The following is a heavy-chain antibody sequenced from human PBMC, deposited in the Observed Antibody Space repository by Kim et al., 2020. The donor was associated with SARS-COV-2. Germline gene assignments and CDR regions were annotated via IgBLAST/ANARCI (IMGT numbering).Heavy chain of an antibody. D-gene: IGHD3-3*01. J-gene: IGHJ4*02. CDR1: GFTFSSYG. CDR3: ARDRFLEWYTFDY. Sequence: GGSLILSCAASGFTFSSYGMHWVRQAPGKGLEWVAVIWYDGSNKYYADSVKGRFTISRDNSKNTLYLQMNSLRAEDTAVYYCARDRFLEWYTFDYWGQGTLVTVSS. V-gene: IGHV3-33*08. CDR2: IWYDGSNK.